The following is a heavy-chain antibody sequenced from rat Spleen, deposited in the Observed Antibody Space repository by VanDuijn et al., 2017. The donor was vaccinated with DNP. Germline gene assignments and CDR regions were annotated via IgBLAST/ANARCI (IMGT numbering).Heavy chain of an antibody. CDR3: ARLRLEWEVRAMDA. V-gene: IGHV3-1*01. D-gene: IGHD1-1*01. J-gene: IGHJ4*01. CDR2: ISYSGNT. CDR1: GYSITSNY. Sequence: EVQLQESGPGLVKPSQSLSLTCSVTGYSITSNYWGWIRKFPGSEMEWIGHISYSGNTRYNPSLKSRISITRDTSKNQFFLQLNSLTTEDTATYYCARLRLEWEVRAMDAWGQGTSVTVSS.